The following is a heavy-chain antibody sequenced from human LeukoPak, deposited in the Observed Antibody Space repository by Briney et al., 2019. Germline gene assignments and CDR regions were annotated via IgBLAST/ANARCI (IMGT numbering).Heavy chain of an antibody. CDR1: GGSFNGYY. Sequence: PETLSLTCAVYGGSFNGYYWSWIRQPPGKGLEWIGYIYYSGSTNYNPSLKSRVTISVDTSKNQFSLKLSSVTAADTAVYYCARGSSGWYFDYWGQGTLVTVSS. V-gene: IGHV4-59*01. J-gene: IGHJ4*02. CDR2: IYYSGST. D-gene: IGHD6-19*01. CDR3: ARGSSGWYFDY.